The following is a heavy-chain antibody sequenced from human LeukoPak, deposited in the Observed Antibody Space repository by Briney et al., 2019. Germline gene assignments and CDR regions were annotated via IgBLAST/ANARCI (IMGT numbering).Heavy chain of an antibody. D-gene: IGHD2-15*01. CDR1: GFTFSSFT. Sequence: GGSLRLSCAASGFTFSSFTMNWVRQAPGKGLEWVSYISSSGSTIYYADSVKGRFTISRDNAKNSLYLQMNSLRADDTAFYYCARNSRYCSGGSCYMDAFDIWGQGTMVTVSS. CDR2: ISSSGSTI. V-gene: IGHV3-48*04. J-gene: IGHJ3*02. CDR3: ARNSRYCSGGSCYMDAFDI.